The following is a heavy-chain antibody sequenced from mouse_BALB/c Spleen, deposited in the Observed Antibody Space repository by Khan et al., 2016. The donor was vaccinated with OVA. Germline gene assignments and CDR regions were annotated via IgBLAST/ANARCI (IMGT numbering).Heavy chain of an antibody. J-gene: IGHJ3*01. CDR1: GYTFSDYY. D-gene: IGHD1-2*01. CDR2: ISPGSGDT. V-gene: IGHV1-77*01. Sequence: QVQLQQSGAELARPGASVKLSCKASGYTFSDYYINWVKQRPGKGLEWIGEISPGSGDTYYNEKFKGKATLTADKSSSTAYMQLSSLTSEASAVYFCARRNYFGYTFAYWGQGTLVTVSA. CDR3: ARRNYFGYTFAY.